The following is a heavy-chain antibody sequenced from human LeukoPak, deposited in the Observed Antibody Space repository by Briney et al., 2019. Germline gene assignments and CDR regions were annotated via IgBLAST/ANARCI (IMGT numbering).Heavy chain of an antibody. CDR3: AKDPKYYPNAFDI. D-gene: IGHD3-10*01. J-gene: IGHJ3*02. Sequence: PGGSLRLSCAASGFTFDDYAMHWVRQAPGKGLEWVSGISWNSGSIDYADSVKGRFTISRDNAKNSLYLQMNSLRAEDTALYYCAKDPKYYPNAFDIWGQGTMVTVSS. CDR2: ISWNSGSI. CDR1: GFTFDDYA. V-gene: IGHV3-9*01.